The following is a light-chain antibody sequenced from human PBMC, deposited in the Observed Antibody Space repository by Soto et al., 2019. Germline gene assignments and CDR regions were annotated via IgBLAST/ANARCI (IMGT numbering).Light chain of an antibody. CDR3: QQYNSYPIT. CDR1: QSISSW. Sequence: DIQMTQSPSSVSASVGDRFTITCRASQSISSWLAWYQQKPGKAPKLLIYDASSLESGVPSRFSGSGSGTEFTLTISSLQPDDFATYYCQQYNSYPITFGQGTRLEIK. J-gene: IGKJ5*01. CDR2: DAS. V-gene: IGKV1-5*01.